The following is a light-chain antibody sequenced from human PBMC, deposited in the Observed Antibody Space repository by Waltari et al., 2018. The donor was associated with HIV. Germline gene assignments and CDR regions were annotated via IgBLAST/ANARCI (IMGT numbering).Light chain of an antibody. Sequence: EILLMQSPGTLSLSPGDRVTLSCRASQSVSNNYLAWYQQKPGQAPRLLIYGASNRATGIPDRFSASGSGTDFTLSISRLEPEDFAVYYCQQYGTSLVTFGQGTKLESK. V-gene: IGKV3-20*01. CDR3: QQYGTSLVT. J-gene: IGKJ2*01. CDR2: GAS. CDR1: QSVSNNY.